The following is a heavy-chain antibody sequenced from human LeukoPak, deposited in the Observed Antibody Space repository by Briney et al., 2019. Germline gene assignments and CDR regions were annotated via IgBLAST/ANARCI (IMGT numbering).Heavy chain of an antibody. Sequence: PSETLSLTCAVSGGSFSGYYWSWIRQPPGKGLEWIGEINHSGSTNYNPSPKSRVTISVDTSKNQFSLKLSSVTAADTAVYYCARSMVYAISGWFDPWGQGTLVTVSS. D-gene: IGHD2-8*01. V-gene: IGHV4-34*01. CDR1: GGSFSGYY. J-gene: IGHJ5*02. CDR2: INHSGST. CDR3: ARSMVYAISGWFDP.